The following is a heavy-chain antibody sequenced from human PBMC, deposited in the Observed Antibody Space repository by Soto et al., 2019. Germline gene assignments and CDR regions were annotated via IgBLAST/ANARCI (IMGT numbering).Heavy chain of an antibody. J-gene: IGHJ5*02. CDR2: ISSSSSTI. D-gene: IGHD6-13*01. CDR3: ARHPERIAEIGWFDP. CDR1: GFTFSSYS. V-gene: IGHV3-48*01. Sequence: PGGSLRLSCAASGFTFSSYSMNWVRQAPGKGLEWVSYISSSSSTIYYADYVKGRFTISRDNGKNSLYLQMNSLRAEDTAVYYCARHPERIAEIGWFDPWGQGTLVTVSS.